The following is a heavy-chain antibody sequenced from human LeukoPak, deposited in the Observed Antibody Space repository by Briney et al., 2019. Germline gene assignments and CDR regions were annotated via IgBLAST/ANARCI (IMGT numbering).Heavy chain of an antibody. V-gene: IGHV4-59*01. Sequence: PSETLSLTCTVSGGSISSYYWSWIRQPPGKGLKWIGYIYYSGSTNYNPSLKSRVTISVDTSKNQFSLKLSSVTAADTAVYYCARPYSSGYRGAFDIWGQGTMVTVSS. CDR2: IYYSGST. J-gene: IGHJ3*02. CDR1: GGSISSYY. CDR3: ARPYSSGYRGAFDI. D-gene: IGHD6-19*01.